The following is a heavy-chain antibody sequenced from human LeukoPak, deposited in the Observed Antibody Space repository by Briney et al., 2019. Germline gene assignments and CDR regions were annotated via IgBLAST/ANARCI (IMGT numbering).Heavy chain of an antibody. D-gene: IGHD5-18*01. CDR1: GFTFSTYV. Sequence: GGSLRLSCAASGFTFSTYVVNWVRQAPGKGLEWVSTITGSGGSTYYADSVKGRFTISRDNSKNTLYLQMSSLRVEDTAVYYCAKDIWGGTAMVFDYWGQGTLVTVSS. V-gene: IGHV3-23*01. J-gene: IGHJ4*02. CDR3: AKDIWGGTAMVFDY. CDR2: ITGSGGST.